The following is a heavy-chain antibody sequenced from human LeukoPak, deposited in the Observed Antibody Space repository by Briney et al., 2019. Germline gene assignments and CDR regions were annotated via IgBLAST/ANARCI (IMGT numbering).Heavy chain of an antibody. CDR2: IRYDGSNK. CDR3: ARAYSSPNWFDP. D-gene: IGHD6-13*01. V-gene: IGHV3-30*02. J-gene: IGHJ5*02. Sequence: PGGSLRLSCAASGFTFSSYGMHWVRQAPGKGLEWVAFIRYDGSNKYYADSVKGRFTISRDNSKNTLYLQMNSLRAEDTAVYYCARAYSSPNWFDPWGQGTLVTVSS. CDR1: GFTFSSYG.